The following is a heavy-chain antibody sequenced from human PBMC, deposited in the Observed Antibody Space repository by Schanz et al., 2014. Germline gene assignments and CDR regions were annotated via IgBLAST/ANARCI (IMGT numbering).Heavy chain of an antibody. Sequence: EVQLLESGGGLVQPGGSLKLSCAASGLIFSNYVMSWVRQAPGKGLEWVANIKKDGSEKYYVDSVKGRFTISRDNAKNTLYLQMNSLRAEDTAVYYCARGRVLESWGQGTLVTVSS. CDR1: GLIFSNYV. J-gene: IGHJ5*02. V-gene: IGHV3-7*01. CDR2: IKKDGSEK. D-gene: IGHD1-1*01. CDR3: ARGRVLES.